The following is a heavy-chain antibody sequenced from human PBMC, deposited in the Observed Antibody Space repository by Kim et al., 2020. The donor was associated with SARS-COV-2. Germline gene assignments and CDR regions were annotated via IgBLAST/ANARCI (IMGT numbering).Heavy chain of an antibody. CDR2: ISWNSGSI. CDR1: GFTFDDYA. CDR3: AKESGDSSSWCGILYYG. V-gene: IGHV3-9*01. J-gene: IGHJ6*01. D-gene: IGHD6-13*01. Sequence: GGSLRLSCAASGFTFDDYAMHWVRQAPGKGLEWVSGISWNSGSIGYADSVKGRFTISRDNSKNSLYLQMNSLRAEDTALYYCAKESGDSSSWCGILYYG.